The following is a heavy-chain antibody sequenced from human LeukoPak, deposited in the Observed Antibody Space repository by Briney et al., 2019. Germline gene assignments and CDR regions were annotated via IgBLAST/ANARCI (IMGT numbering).Heavy chain of an antibody. CDR1: GFXFSSYS. CDR2: ISSSSSYI. Sequence: PGGSLRLSCAASGFXFSSYSINWVRQAPGKGLEWVSSISSSSSYIYYADSVKGRFTISRDNAKNSLYLQMNSLRAEDTAVYYCARDGVAAVAALDYWGQGTLVTVSS. J-gene: IGHJ4*02. CDR3: ARDGVAAVAALDY. D-gene: IGHD6-19*01. V-gene: IGHV3-21*01.